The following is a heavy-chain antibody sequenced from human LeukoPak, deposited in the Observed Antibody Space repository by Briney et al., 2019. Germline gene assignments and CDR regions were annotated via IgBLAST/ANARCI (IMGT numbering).Heavy chain of an antibody. Sequence: PSETLSLTCTVSGGSISSSSYYWGWIRQPPGKGLEWIGSIYYSGSTYHNPSLKSRVTISVDTSKNQFSLKLNSVTAADTAVYYCARGLVVPAATRYWYFDFWGRGTLVTVSS. J-gene: IGHJ2*01. CDR3: ARGLVVPAATRYWYFDF. D-gene: IGHD2-2*01. CDR1: GGSISSSSYY. CDR2: IYYSGST. V-gene: IGHV4-39*01.